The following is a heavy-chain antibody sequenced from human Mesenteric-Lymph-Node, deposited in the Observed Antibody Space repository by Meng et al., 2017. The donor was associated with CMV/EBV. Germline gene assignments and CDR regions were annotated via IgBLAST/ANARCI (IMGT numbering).Heavy chain of an antibody. CDR3: ARDGRITIFGVVTYSFDY. Sequence: GESLKISCAASGFTFSSYAMSWVRQAPGKGLEWVSAISGSGGSTYYADSVKGRFTISRDNAKNSLYLQMNSLRAEDTAVYYCARDGRITIFGVVTYSFDYWGQGTLVTVSS. CDR1: GFTFSSYA. V-gene: IGHV3-23*01. D-gene: IGHD3-3*01. J-gene: IGHJ4*02. CDR2: ISGSGGST.